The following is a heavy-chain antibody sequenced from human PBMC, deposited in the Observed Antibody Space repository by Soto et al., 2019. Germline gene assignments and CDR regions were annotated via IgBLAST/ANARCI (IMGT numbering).Heavy chain of an antibody. Sequence: GGSLRLSCAASGFTFSNYAVSWVRQAPGKRLEWVSTIRSSGGGTYYADSVKGRFTISRDNSKNTLYLQMNSLRAEDTALYYCARELLTSSGNDYWGQGTLVTVSS. D-gene: IGHD3-22*01. J-gene: IGHJ4*02. V-gene: IGHV3-23*01. CDR1: GFTFSNYA. CDR2: IRSSGGGT. CDR3: ARELLTSSGNDY.